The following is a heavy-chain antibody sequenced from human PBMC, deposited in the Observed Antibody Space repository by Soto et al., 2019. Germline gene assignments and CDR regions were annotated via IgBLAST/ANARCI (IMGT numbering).Heavy chain of an antibody. J-gene: IGHJ6*02. CDR3: ASLNGGYCIGGRCAWYYYYYGMDV. CDR1: GYTFSSDY. V-gene: IGHV1-69*06. D-gene: IGHD2-15*01. CDR2: IIPIFGTA. Sequence: SVKASFKASGYTFSSDYGHWVRQAPRKGLEWRGGIIPIFGTANYAQKFQGRVTITADKSTSTAYMELSSLRSEDTAVYYCASLNGGYCIGGRCAWYYYYYGMDVWGQGTTVTVSS.